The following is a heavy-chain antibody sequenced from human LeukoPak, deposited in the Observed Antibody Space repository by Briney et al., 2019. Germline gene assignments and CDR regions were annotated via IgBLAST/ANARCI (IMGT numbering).Heavy chain of an antibody. V-gene: IGHV4-4*02. CDR3: ARGPSVAAHLDY. Sequence: PSETLSLTCAVPGGSISSNNWWRRVRQPPGKGLEWIGEIYHHGATNYSPSLKSRVTLSVDKSKNQFSLELSSVTAADTAVYYCARGPSVAAHLDYWGQGTLVTVSS. J-gene: IGHJ4*02. CDR2: IYHHGAT. CDR1: GGSISSNNW. D-gene: IGHD5-12*01.